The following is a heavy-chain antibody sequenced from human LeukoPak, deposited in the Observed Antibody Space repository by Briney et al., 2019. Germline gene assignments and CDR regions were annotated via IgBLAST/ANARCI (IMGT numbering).Heavy chain of an antibody. D-gene: IGHD1-7*01. Sequence: PGGSLRLSCAASGFTFSSYGMHWVRQAPGKGLEWVAVISYDGSNKYYADSVKGRFTISRDNSKNTLYLQMNSLRGEDTAVYYCAREGGRLDWNYAHFDYWGQGTLVTVSS. CDR2: ISYDGSNK. V-gene: IGHV3-30*03. CDR3: AREGGRLDWNYAHFDY. J-gene: IGHJ4*02. CDR1: GFTFSSYG.